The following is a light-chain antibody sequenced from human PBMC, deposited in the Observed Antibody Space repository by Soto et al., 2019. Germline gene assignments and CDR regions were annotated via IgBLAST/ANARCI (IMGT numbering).Light chain of an antibody. V-gene: IGLV2-23*02. CDR1: SSDVGTYKH. CDR2: EDN. CDR3: CSHAGRSPFYV. Sequence: QSVLTQPASVSGSPGQSITIPCTGPSSDVGTYKHVSWYQQEPGKAPKLMIYEDNQRPTGVSDRFSGSRSGNTASLTISGLQAEDEADYYCCSHAGRSPFYVFGSGTKVTVL. J-gene: IGLJ1*01.